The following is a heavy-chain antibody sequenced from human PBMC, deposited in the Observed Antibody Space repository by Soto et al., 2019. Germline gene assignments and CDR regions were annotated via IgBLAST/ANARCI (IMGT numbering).Heavy chain of an antibody. D-gene: IGHD3-3*01. CDR1: GFTFSSYA. V-gene: IGHV3-23*01. J-gene: IGHJ6*02. Sequence: GSLRLSCAASGFTFSSYAMSWVRQAPGKGLEWVSAISGSGGSTYYADSVKGRFTISRDNSKNTLYLQMNSLRAEDTAVYYCARGWDFWSGYYIGGMDVWGQGTTVTVSS. CDR3: ARGWDFWSGYYIGGMDV. CDR2: ISGSGGST.